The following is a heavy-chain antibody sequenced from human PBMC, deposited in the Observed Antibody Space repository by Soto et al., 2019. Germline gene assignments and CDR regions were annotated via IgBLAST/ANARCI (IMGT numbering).Heavy chain of an antibody. Sequence: PSVPKCHTWAVSDASISRTGFHRGWIRQPPGQGLEWIGSIYEGATTFYNSSLKSRVTISADTSKNHFSLKLSSVTAADTAVYYCARRGSGHAFDYWGQGTLVTV. CDR1: DASISRTGFH. CDR2: IYEGATT. CDR3: ARRGSGHAFDY. D-gene: IGHD3-10*01. J-gene: IGHJ4*02. V-gene: IGHV4-39*01.